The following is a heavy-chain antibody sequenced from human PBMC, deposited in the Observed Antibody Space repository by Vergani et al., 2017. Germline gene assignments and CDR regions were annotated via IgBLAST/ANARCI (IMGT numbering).Heavy chain of an antibody. J-gene: IGHJ6*02. CDR2: ISSSSSYI. V-gene: IGHV3-21*01. CDR3: ASPLVLGATPVVGYYYYYGMDV. Sequence: EVQLVESGGGLVKPGGSLRLSCAASGFTFSSYSMNWVRQAPGKGLEWVSSISSSSSYIYYADSVKGRFTISRDNAKNSLYLQMNSLRAEDTAVYYCASPLVLGATPVVGYYYYYGMDVWGQGTTVTVSS. CDR1: GFTFSSYS. D-gene: IGHD1-26*01.